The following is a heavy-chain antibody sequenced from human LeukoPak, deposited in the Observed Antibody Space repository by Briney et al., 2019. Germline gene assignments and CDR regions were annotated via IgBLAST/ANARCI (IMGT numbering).Heavy chain of an antibody. CDR2: ISGSGSTK. CDR3: ARDLTTDDY. Sequence: GGSLRLSCAASGFTFTDYHMNWIRQAPGKALEWVSYISGSGSTKYYADSVKGRFTISRDNAKNSLYLQMKSLRDEDTAVYYCARDLTTDDYWGQGTLVTVSS. V-gene: IGHV3-11*04. D-gene: IGHD4-17*01. J-gene: IGHJ4*02. CDR1: GFTFTDYH.